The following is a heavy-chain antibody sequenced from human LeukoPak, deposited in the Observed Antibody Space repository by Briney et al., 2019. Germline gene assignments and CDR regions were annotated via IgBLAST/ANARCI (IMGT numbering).Heavy chain of an antibody. V-gene: IGHV4-34*01. Sequence: SETLSLTCAVYGGSFSGYYWSWIRQPPGKRLEWVGEINHSGSTNYNPSLKSRVTISVGTSKNQFSLKLSSVTAADTAVYYCANEGVRGVTYFRYWGQGTLVTVSS. J-gene: IGHJ4*02. CDR3: ANEGVRGVTYFRY. CDR2: INHSGST. D-gene: IGHD3-10*01. CDR1: GGSFSGYY.